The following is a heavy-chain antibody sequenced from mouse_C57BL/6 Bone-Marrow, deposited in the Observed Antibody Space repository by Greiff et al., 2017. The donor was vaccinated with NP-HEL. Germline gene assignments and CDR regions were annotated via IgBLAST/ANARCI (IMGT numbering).Heavy chain of an antibody. J-gene: IGHJ2*01. V-gene: IGHV1-82*01. D-gene: IGHD1-1*01. CDR3: AHYDGGRPYFAY. CDR2: IYPGDGDT. Sequence: QVQLKESGPELVKPGASVKISCKASGYAFSSSWMNWVKQRPGKGLEWIGRIYPGDGDTNYNGKFKGKATLTADKSSSTAYMQLSSLTSEDAAVYCCAHYDGGRPYFAYWGQGTTLTVSS. CDR1: GYAFSSSW.